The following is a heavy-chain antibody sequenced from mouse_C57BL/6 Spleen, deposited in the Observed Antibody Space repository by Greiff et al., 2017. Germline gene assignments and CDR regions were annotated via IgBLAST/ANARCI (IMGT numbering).Heavy chain of an antibody. Sequence: VQLQQSGTVLARPGASVKMSGKTSGYTFTSYWMHWAKQRPGQGLEWIGAIYPGNSDTSYNQKFKGKAQLTAVTPASTAYMVLSSLANEDCAVYSCTRSDPVATDFDYWGHGTAHTVSS. D-gene: IGHD1-1*01. J-gene: IGHJ2*01. CDR2: IYPGNSDT. CDR1: GYTFTSYW. V-gene: IGHV1-5*01. CDR3: TRSDPVATDFDY.